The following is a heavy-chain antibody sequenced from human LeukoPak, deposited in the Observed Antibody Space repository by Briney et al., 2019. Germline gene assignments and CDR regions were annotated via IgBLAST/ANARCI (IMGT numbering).Heavy chain of an antibody. CDR1: GYTFTGYY. V-gene: IGHV1-2*06. CDR3: AITPTYYDILTGYYEYGMDV. J-gene: IGHJ6*02. Sequence: GASVKVSCKASGYTFTGYYMHWVRRAPGQGLEWMGRINPNSGGTNYAQKFQGRVTMTRDTSISTAYMELSRLRSDDTAVYYCAITPTYYDILTGYYEYGMDVWGQGTTVTVSS. CDR2: INPNSGGT. D-gene: IGHD3-9*01.